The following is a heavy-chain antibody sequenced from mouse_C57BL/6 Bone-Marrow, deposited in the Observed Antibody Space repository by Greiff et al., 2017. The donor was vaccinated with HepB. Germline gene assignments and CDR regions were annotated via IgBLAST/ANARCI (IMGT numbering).Heavy chain of an antibody. J-gene: IGHJ4*01. V-gene: IGHV1-18*01. CDR3: ARSYYVHYYAMDY. CDR2: INPNNGGT. D-gene: IGHD2-10*01. Sequence: VQLQQSGPELVKPGASVKIPCKASGYTFTDYNMDWVKQSHGKSLEWIGDINPNNGGTIYNQKFKGKATLTVDKSSSTAYMELRSLTSEDTAVYYCARSYYVHYYAMDYWGQGTSVTVSS. CDR1: GYTFTDYN.